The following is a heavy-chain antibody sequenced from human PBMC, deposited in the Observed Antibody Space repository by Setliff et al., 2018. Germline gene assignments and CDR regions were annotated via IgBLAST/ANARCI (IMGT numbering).Heavy chain of an antibody. CDR3: ARAKGNDYSMDV. V-gene: IGHV3-23*01. CDR2: VYNGNDET. J-gene: IGHJ6*03. Sequence: LRLSCVASGFTFSAYGMSWVRQAPGKGLEWVSSVYNGNDETKYADSVKGRFTMSRDNAKNTLYLQMNSLRADDTAVYYCARAKGNDYSMDVWGKGTTVTVSS. CDR1: GFTFSAYG.